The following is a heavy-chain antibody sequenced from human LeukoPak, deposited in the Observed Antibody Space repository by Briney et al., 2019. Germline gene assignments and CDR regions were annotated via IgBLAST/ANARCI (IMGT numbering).Heavy chain of an antibody. CDR1: GGSISSGGYY. V-gene: IGHV4-31*03. Sequence: KPSETLSLTCTVSGGSISSGGYYWSWIRQHPGKGLEWIGYIYYSGSTYYNPSLKSRVTISVDTSKNQFSLKLSSVTAADTAVYYCARAPPTTVTEHYFDYWGQGTLVTVSS. CDR2: IYYSGST. CDR3: ARAPPTTVTEHYFDY. J-gene: IGHJ4*02. D-gene: IGHD4-17*01.